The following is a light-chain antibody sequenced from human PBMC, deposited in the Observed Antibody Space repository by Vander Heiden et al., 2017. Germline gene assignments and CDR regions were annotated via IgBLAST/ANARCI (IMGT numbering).Light chain of an antibody. CDR2: KAS. J-gene: IGKJ1*01. V-gene: IGKV1-5*03. CDR1: QSVSNW. Sequence: DIQMTQSPSTLSASVGDRVTITCRASQSVSNWLAWYQQRAGKAPKLLIYKASTLESGVPSGFSGSGSGTEFTLTISSLQPDDFATYYCQHYDSFPQTFGQGTKVEIK. CDR3: QHYDSFPQT.